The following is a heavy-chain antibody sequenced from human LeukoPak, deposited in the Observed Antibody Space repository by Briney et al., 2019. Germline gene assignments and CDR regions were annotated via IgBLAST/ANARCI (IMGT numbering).Heavy chain of an antibody. D-gene: IGHD5-18*01. CDR1: GFTFSSYS. CDR2: ISSSGSTI. J-gene: IGHJ4*02. CDR3: ARDLAITAIPFDY. Sequence: PGGSLRLSCAASGFTFSSYSMNWVRQAPGKGLEWVSYISSSGSTIYYADSVKGRFTLSRDNAKNSLYLQMNSLRAEDTAVYYCARDLAITAIPFDYWGQGTLVTVSS. V-gene: IGHV3-48*04.